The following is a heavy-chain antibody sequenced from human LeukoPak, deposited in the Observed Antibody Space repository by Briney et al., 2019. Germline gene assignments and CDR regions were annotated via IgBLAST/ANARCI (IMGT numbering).Heavy chain of an antibody. CDR3: ARDRGGWGGVDY. CDR2: ISYDGSNK. J-gene: IGHJ4*02. V-gene: IGHV3-30*04. CDR1: GFTFSSYA. Sequence: GGSLRLSCAASGFTFSSYAMHWVRQAPGKGLEWVAVISYDGSNKYYADSVKGRFTISRDNSKNTLYLQMNSLRAEDTAVYYCARDRGGWGGVDYWGQGTLVTVSS. D-gene: IGHD6-19*01.